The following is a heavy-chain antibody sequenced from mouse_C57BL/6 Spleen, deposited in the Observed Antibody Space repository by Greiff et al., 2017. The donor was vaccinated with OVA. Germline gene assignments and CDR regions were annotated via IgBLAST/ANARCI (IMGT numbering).Heavy chain of an antibody. D-gene: IGHD4-1*01. V-gene: IGHV1-81*01. CDR2: IYPRSGNT. J-gene: IGHJ4*01. CDR3: AELGRRAMDY. CDR1: GYTFTSYG. Sequence: QVQLKESGAELARPGASVKLSCKASGYTFTSYGISWVKQRTGQGLEWIGEIYPRSGNTYYNEKFKGKATLTADKSSSTAYMELRSLTSEDSAVYFCAELGRRAMDYWGQGTSVTVSS.